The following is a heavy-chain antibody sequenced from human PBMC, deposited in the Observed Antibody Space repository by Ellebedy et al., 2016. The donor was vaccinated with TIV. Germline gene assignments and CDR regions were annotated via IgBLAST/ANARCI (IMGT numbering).Heavy chain of an antibody. V-gene: IGHV4-59*01. CDR3: TSWGDYGGNRHLDY. D-gene: IGHD4-23*01. CDR1: GGSISSYF. CDR2: FYYTGST. J-gene: IGHJ4*02. Sequence: LRLSXTVSGGSISSYFWSWIRQPPEKGLEWIGHFYYTGSTNYNPSLKSRVTISGDTSKNQFSLELSSVTAADTAVYYCTSWGDYGGNRHLDYWGQGTPVTVAS.